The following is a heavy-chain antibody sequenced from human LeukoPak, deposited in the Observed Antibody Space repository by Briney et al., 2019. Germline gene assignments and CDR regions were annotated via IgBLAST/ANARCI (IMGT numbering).Heavy chain of an antibody. CDR2: INHSGST. Sequence: SETLFLTCAVYGGSFSGYYWSWIRQPPGKGLEWIGEINHSGSTNYNPSLKSRVTMSVDTSKNQFSLRLSSVTAADTAVYYCARDSGKGDTAHMDVWGKGTTVTVSS. V-gene: IGHV4-34*01. CDR3: ARDSGKGDTAHMDV. CDR1: GGSFSGYY. J-gene: IGHJ6*03. D-gene: IGHD1-26*01.